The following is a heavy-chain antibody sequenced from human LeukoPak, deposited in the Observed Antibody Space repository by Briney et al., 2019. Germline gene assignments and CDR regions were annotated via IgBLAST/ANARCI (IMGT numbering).Heavy chain of an antibody. D-gene: IGHD3-22*01. J-gene: IGHJ4*02. V-gene: IGHV3-66*01. CDR2: IYSGGST. Sequence: GGSLRLSCAASGFTVSSNYMSWVRQAPGKGLEWVSVIYSGGSTYYADSVKGRFTISRDNSKNTLYLQMNSLRAEDTAVYYCTASQNEIHYYNSSGYYSPFDYWGQGTLVTVSS. CDR1: GFTVSSNY. CDR3: TASQNEIHYYNSSGYYSPFDY.